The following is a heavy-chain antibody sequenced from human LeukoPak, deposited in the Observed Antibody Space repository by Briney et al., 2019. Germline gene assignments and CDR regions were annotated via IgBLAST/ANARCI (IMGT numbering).Heavy chain of an antibody. CDR3: AQGQGAYGDLRGLFDY. D-gene: IGHD4-17*01. J-gene: IGHJ4*02. V-gene: IGHV1-18*01. Sequence: ASVKVSCKASGYTFTSYGISWVRQAPGQGLEWMGWISAYNGNTNYAQKLQGRVTMTTDTSTSTAYMELSSLRSEDTAVYYCAQGQGAYGDLRGLFDYWGQGTLVTVSS. CDR2: ISAYNGNT. CDR1: GYTFTSYG.